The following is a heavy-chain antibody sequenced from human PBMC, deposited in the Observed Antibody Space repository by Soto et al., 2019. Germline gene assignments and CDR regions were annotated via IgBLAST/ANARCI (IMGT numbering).Heavy chain of an antibody. Sequence: EVQLLESGGGLVQPGESLRLSCAASGFTFSSHAMSWVRQAPGKGLEWFSTISGNGGSTYYADSVKGRFTISRDNYMNTLILQMNRLRSEDTAVYYCAKVWERTVTTRNYFYGMDVWGQGTTVTVSS. D-gene: IGHD4-17*01. CDR1: GFTFSSHA. J-gene: IGHJ6*02. V-gene: IGHV3-23*01. CDR3: AKVWERTVTTRNYFYGMDV. CDR2: ISGNGGST.